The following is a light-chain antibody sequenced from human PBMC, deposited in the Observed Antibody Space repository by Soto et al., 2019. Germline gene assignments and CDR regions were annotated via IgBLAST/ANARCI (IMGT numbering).Light chain of an antibody. Sequence: DVQMTQSPSSLSASVGDRVTITCRASRDISSSLAWYQQKPGKVPKLLIYAASTLHAGVQSRFSGSGSGTFFTLTINILQPEDVATYYCQKYNSAPNTFGRGTRLEI. V-gene: IGKV1-27*01. CDR3: QKYNSAPNT. J-gene: IGKJ2*01. CDR1: RDISSS. CDR2: AAS.